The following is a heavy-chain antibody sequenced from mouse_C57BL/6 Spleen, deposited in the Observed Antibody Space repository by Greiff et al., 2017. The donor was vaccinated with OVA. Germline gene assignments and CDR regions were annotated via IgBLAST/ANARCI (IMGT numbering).Heavy chain of an antibody. V-gene: IGHV1-59*01. CDR1: GYTFTSYW. Sequence: QVQLQQPGAELVRPGTSVKLSCKASGYTFTSYWMHWVKQRPGQGLEWIGVIDPSDSYTNYNQKFKGKATLTVDTSSSTAYMQLSSLTSEDSAVYYCARSGDDYFAYWGQGTLVTVSA. CDR2: IDPSDSYT. J-gene: IGHJ3*01. D-gene: IGHD2-4*01. CDR3: ARSGDDYFAY.